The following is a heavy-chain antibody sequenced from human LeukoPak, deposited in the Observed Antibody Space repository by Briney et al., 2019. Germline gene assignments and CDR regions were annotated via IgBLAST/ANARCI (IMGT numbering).Heavy chain of an antibody. CDR1: GFTFSSYV. CDR2: ISYAGNNE. CDR3: AKVESSSWYSIDY. Sequence: GGSLRLSCAPSGFTFSSYVMHWVRQAPGKGLEWVAVISYAGNNEYYADSVKGRFTISRDNPKNTLYLQMNSLRAEDTAVYYCAKVESSSWYSIDYWGQGTLVTVSS. J-gene: IGHJ4*02. D-gene: IGHD2-15*01. V-gene: IGHV3-30*18.